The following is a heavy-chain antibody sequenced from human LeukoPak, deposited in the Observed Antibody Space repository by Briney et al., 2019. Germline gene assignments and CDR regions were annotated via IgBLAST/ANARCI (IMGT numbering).Heavy chain of an antibody. Sequence: GGSLRLSCAASGFTFSSYGMHWVRQAPGKGLEWVAVIWYDGSNKYYADSVKGQFTISRDNSKNTLYLQMSNLRAEDTAVYFCARGGGLDVWGQGATVTVSS. V-gene: IGHV3-33*01. D-gene: IGHD3-16*01. CDR2: IWYDGSNK. CDR1: GFTFSSYG. J-gene: IGHJ6*02. CDR3: ARGGGLDV.